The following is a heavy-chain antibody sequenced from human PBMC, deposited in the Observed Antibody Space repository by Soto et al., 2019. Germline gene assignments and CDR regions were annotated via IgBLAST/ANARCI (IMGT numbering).Heavy chain of an antibody. CDR1: GFTLGTYG. D-gene: IGHD3-22*01. J-gene: IGHJ3*02. V-gene: IGHV3-30*18. CDR3: AKEFFDSSSFYPSLDALDI. CDR2: ISNDGGDK. Sequence: QVQLAESGGGVVQPGRSLTITCAASGFTLGTYGMHWVRQAPGKGLEWVAVISNDGGDKYYSDSVMGRFTISRDNSKNTLFLQMNSLRAEDTAVYVCAKEFFDSSSFYPSLDALDIWGQGTVVTVSS.